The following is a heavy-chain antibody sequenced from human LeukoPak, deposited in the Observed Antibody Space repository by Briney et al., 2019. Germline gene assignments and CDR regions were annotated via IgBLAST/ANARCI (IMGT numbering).Heavy chain of an antibody. CDR2: IGTGTSTV. CDR1: GFTFTSCT. V-gene: IGHV3-48*01. Sequence: GGSLRLSCAASGFTFTSCTMNWVRQAPGKGLEWVSHIGTGTSTVGYADSIKGRFTISRDNAKNSVDLQMSSLRVDDSAVYYCVRDKDWGFDSWGQGTLVTVSS. CDR3: VRDKDWGFDS. J-gene: IGHJ4*02. D-gene: IGHD7-27*01.